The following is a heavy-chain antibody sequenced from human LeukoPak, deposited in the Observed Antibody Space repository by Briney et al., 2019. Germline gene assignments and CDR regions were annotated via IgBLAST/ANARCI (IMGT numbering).Heavy chain of an antibody. CDR2: NKSKTDGGTT. V-gene: IGHV3-15*01. CDR3: TTDRWFDH. Sequence: GGPLRLLCAASGFTLRNAWMSWVRQATGKGLEGCGRNKSKTDGGTTEYAAPVKGRFSISRDYSKNTLYLQMNRLKYECTAVYYCTTDRWFDHWGQGTLVTVSS. J-gene: IGHJ5*02. CDR1: GFTLRNAW.